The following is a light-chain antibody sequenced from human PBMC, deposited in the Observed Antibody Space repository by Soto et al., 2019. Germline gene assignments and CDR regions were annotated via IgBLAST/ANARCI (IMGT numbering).Light chain of an antibody. CDR3: SSYAGSPSYV. CDR1: SSDVGGYNY. J-gene: IGLJ1*01. V-gene: IGLV2-8*01. Sequence: SVLTQPPSPSGAPGQSVTISCPGNSSDVGGYNYVSWYQQHPGKAPKLMIYEVSKRPSGVPDRFSGSKSGNTASLTVSGLQAEDEADYYCSSYAGSPSYVFGTGTKV. CDR2: EVS.